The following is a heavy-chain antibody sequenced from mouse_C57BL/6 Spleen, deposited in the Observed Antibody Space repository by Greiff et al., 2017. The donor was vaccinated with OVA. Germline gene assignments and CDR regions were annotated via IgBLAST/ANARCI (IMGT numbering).Heavy chain of an antibody. Sequence: QVQLQQSGAELVRPGTSVKVSCKASGYAFTNYLIEWVKQRPGQGLEWIGVINPGSGGTNYNEKFKGKATLTADKSSSTAYMQLSSLTSEDSAVYFCARGDDYDGFAYWGQGTLVTVSA. J-gene: IGHJ3*01. CDR1: GYAFTNYL. D-gene: IGHD2-4*01. V-gene: IGHV1-54*01. CDR3: ARGDDYDGFAY. CDR2: INPGSGGT.